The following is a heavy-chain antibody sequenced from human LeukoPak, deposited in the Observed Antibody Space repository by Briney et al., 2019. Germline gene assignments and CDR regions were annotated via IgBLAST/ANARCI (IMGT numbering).Heavy chain of an antibody. CDR1: GFIFSSYS. D-gene: IGHD6-13*01. Sequence: PGGSLRLSCAASGFIFSSYSMNWVRQAPGKGLEWLSFISSGSVTIYYTDSVKGRFTISRDNSKNTLYLQMNSLRAEDTAVYYCARAYSSSSNNWFDPWGQGTLVTVSS. CDR2: ISSGSVTI. V-gene: IGHV3-48*01. CDR3: ARAYSSSSNNWFDP. J-gene: IGHJ5*02.